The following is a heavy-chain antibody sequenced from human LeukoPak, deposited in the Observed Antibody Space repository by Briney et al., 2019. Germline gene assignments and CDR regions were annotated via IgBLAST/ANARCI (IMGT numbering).Heavy chain of an antibody. CDR1: GGTFSSYA. V-gene: IGHV1-69*05. CDR3: ARDSSSYRYYFDY. J-gene: IGHJ4*02. D-gene: IGHD6-13*01. Sequence: SVKVSCKASGGTFSSYAISWVRQAPGQGLEWMGGISRIFGTANHAQKSQGRVTITTDESTSTAYMELSSLRSEDTAVYYCARDSSSYRYYFDYWGQGTLVTVSS. CDR2: ISRIFGTA.